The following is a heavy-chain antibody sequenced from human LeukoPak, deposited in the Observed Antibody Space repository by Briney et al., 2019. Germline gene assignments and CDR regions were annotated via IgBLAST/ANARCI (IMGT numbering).Heavy chain of an antibody. D-gene: IGHD6-19*01. V-gene: IGHV4-34*01. CDR2: INHSGST. CDR1: GGSFSGYY. J-gene: IGHJ4*02. CDR3: ARASRAVAGTFGRNVNANQFDY. Sequence: SETLSLTCAVYGGSFSGYYWSWIRQPPGKGLEWIGEINHSGSTNYNPSLKSRVTISVDTSKNQFSLKLSSVTAADTAVYYCARASRAVAGTFGRNVNANQFDYWGQGTLVTVSS.